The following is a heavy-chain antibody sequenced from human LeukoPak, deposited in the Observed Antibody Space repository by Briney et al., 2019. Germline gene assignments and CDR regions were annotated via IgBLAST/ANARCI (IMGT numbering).Heavy chain of an antibody. CDR1: GFTFSNAW. CDR3: ARDSTHCSSTSCYRYWYFDL. CDR2: ISSSSSYI. Sequence: PGGSLRLSCAASGFTFSNAWMSWVRQAPGKGLEWVSSISSSSSYIYYADSVKGRFTISRDNAKNSLYLQMNSLRAEDTAVYYCARDSTHCSSTSCYRYWYFDLWGRGTLVTVSS. D-gene: IGHD2-2*01. V-gene: IGHV3-21*01. J-gene: IGHJ2*01.